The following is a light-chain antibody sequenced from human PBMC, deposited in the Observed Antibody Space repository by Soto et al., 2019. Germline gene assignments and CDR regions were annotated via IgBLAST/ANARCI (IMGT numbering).Light chain of an antibody. CDR3: CAYTARTTLSWV. CDR2: DVD. V-gene: IGLV2-14*03. J-gene: IGLJ3*02. Sequence: QSVLTQPTSVSGSPGQSITLSCTGVSSDIGGYNHVSWYQQHPGKVPRLIIYDVDNRPLGVSNRFSGSQSGNTASLSISGLQAEDEAEYYCCAYTARTTLSWVFGGGTKLTVL. CDR1: SSDIGGYNH.